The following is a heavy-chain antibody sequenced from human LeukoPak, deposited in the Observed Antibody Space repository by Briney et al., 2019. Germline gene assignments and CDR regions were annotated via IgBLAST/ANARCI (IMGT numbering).Heavy chain of an antibody. CDR1: GLTYSNAW. CDR2: IKRKTDGGTT. V-gene: IGHV3-15*01. D-gene: IGHD1-26*01. J-gene: IGHJ4*02. CDR3: TTEKWAHPSV. Sequence: GGSLRLSCVASGLTYSNAWMSWVRQDPGKGLEWVGRIKRKTDGGTTDYAAPVKGRFTISRDDSKNTLYLQMNSLKTEDSAVYYCTTEKWAHPSVWGQGTLVTVSS.